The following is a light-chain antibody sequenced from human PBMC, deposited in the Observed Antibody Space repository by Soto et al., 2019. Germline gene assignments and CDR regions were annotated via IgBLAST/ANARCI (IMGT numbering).Light chain of an antibody. Sequence: QSVLTQPPSVSAAPGQKVTISCSGSSSNIGTNYVSWYQQLPGTAPKLLIYDNYKRPSGIPDRLSGPKSGTSATLGIAGLQTGDEADYYCATWDSSLTTYVFGTGTKVTV. CDR3: ATWDSSLTTYV. V-gene: IGLV1-51*01. CDR1: SSNIGTNY. J-gene: IGLJ1*01. CDR2: DNY.